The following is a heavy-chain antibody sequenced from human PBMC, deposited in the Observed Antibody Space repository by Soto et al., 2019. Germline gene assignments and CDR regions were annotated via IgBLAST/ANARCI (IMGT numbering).Heavy chain of an antibody. CDR2: IYYSGSS. Sequence: SETLSLTCTVSGGSFSTYYWSWIRQAPGKGLEWIGYIYYSGSSNYNPSLKSRVTMSVDTSKNQLSLKLSSVTAADTAVYYCARGQGGPFDYWGQGTLVTVSS. V-gene: IGHV4-59*01. D-gene: IGHD2-15*01. J-gene: IGHJ4*02. CDR1: GGSFSTYY. CDR3: ARGQGGPFDY.